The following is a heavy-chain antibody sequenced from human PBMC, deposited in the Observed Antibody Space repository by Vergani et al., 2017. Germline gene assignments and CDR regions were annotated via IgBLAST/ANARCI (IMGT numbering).Heavy chain of an antibody. CDR3: ARAAAAVH. CDR2: ISSSSSYI. Sequence: EVQLVESGGGLVKPGGSLRLSCAASGFPFSTFSLNWARPAPGKGLEWVSSISSSSSYIYYADSVKGRFTISRDNAKNSLYLQMNSLRAEDTAVYYCARAAAAVHWGQGTLVTVSS. J-gene: IGHJ4*02. V-gene: IGHV3-21*01. CDR1: GFPFSTFS. D-gene: IGHD6-13*01.